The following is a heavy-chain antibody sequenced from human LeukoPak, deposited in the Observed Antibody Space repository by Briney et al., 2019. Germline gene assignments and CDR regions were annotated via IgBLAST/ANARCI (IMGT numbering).Heavy chain of an antibody. Sequence: SETLSLTCTVSGGSITNSSYYWGWVRQPPGKGLEWIGAFYYSGNTYYNPSLKSRATMSVDTSKNQFSLSLTSVTAADTAVYFCVRHEEEDGYNAKTFDFWGQGTLVTVSS. D-gene: IGHD5-24*01. CDR2: FYYSGNT. CDR1: GGSITNSSYY. CDR3: VRHEEEDGYNAKTFDF. J-gene: IGHJ4*02. V-gene: IGHV4-39*01.